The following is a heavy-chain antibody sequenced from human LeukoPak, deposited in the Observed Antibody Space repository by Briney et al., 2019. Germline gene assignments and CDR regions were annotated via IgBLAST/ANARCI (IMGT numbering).Heavy chain of an antibody. CDR2: IKQDGSEK. Sequence: PGGSVRLSCAASGFTFSSYWMSWVRQAPGKGLEWVANIKQDGSEKYYVDSVKGRFTISRDNAKNSLYLQMNGLRAEDTAVYYCARDRVVVVAAYFDYWGQGTLVTVSS. CDR1: GFTFSSYW. CDR3: ARDRVVVVAAYFDY. J-gene: IGHJ4*02. D-gene: IGHD2-15*01. V-gene: IGHV3-7*03.